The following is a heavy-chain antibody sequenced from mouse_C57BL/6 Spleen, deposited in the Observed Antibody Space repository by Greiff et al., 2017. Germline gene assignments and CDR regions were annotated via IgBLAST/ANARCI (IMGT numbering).Heavy chain of an antibody. V-gene: IGHV1-53*01. J-gene: IGHJ2*01. Sequence: VQLQQPGTELVKPGASVKLSCKASGYTFTSYWMHWVKQRPGQGLEWIGNINPSNGGTNYNEKFKSKATLTVDKSSSTAYMQLSSLTSEDSAVYYCARGGLTMVTTGYYFDYWGQGTTLTVSS. CDR2: INPSNGGT. CDR3: ARGGLTMVTTGYYFDY. CDR1: GYTFTSYW. D-gene: IGHD2-2*01.